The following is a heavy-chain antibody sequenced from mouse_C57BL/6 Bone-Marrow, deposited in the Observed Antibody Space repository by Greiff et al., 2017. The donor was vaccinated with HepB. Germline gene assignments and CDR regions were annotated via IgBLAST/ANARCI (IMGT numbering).Heavy chain of an antibody. V-gene: IGHV1-9*01. D-gene: IGHD1-1*01. CDR1: GYTFPGYW. CDR3: ARSLTTVVYYYAMDY. Sequence: QVHLKQSGAELMKPGASVKLSCTATGYTFPGYWLAWVKQRPGHGLELIGEILPGSGSTNYNEKFKGKATFTADTSSNTAYMQLSSLTTEDSAIYYCARSLTTVVYYYAMDYWGQGTSVTVSS. CDR2: ILPGSGST. J-gene: IGHJ4*01.